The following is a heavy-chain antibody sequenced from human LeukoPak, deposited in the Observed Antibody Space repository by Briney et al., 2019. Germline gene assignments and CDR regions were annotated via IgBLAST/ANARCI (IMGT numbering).Heavy chain of an antibody. CDR3: ARDLISQRRAPDV. D-gene: IGHD4/OR15-4a*01. CDR2: IIPIFGTA. V-gene: IGHV1-69*06. Sequence: SVKVSCKGSGGTFSNHAVSWVGQAPGQGVEWMGGIIPIFGTANYAQKFLGRVTFTADKSTSTAYMELSSLRSEDTAVYYCARDLISQRRAPDVWGQGTMVTVSS. J-gene: IGHJ3*01. CDR1: GGTFSNHA.